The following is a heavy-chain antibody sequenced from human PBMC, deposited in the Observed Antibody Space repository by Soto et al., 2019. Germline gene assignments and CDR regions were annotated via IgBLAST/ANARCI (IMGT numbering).Heavy chain of an antibody. CDR3: AKALYSHYYDGSGYYPYAY. D-gene: IGHD3-22*01. J-gene: IGHJ4*02. CDR1: GFTFSSYG. V-gene: IGHV3-30*18. Sequence: PGGSLRLSCAASGFTFSSYGMHWVRQAPGKGLEWVAVISYDGSNKYYADSVKGRFTISRDNSKNTLYLQMNSLRAEDTAVYYCAKALYSHYYDGSGYYPYAYWGRGTLVTVSS. CDR2: ISYDGSNK.